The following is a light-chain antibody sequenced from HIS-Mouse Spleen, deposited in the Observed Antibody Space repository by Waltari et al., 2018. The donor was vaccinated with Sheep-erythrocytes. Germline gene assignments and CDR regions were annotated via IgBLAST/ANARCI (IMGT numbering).Light chain of an antibody. CDR1: KLGDKY. CDR3: QAWDSSTAV. Sequence: SYELTQPPSVSVSPGQTASITCSGDKLGDKYACWYQKKPGQSPVLVIYQDSKRPSGIPERFSGSNSGNTATLTISGTQAMDEADYYCQAWDSSTAVFGGGTK. V-gene: IGLV3-1*01. J-gene: IGLJ2*01. CDR2: QDS.